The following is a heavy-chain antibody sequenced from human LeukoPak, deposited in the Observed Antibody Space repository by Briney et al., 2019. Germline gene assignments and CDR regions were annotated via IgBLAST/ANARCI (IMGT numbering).Heavy chain of an antibody. CDR2: IYSGGST. J-gene: IGHJ4*02. V-gene: IGHV3-66*04. CDR1: GFTVSSNY. CDR3: ARRAGDYSHPYDY. D-gene: IGHD3-22*01. Sequence: GGSLRLSCAASGFTVSSNYMSWVRQAPGKGLEWVSVIYSGGSTYYADSVKGRFTISRDNSKNTLYLQMNSLRAEDTAMYYCARRAGDYSHPYDYWGQGTLVTVSP.